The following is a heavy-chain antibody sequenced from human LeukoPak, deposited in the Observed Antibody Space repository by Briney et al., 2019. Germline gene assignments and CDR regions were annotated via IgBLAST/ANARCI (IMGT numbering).Heavy chain of an antibody. CDR2: ISGSGGST. V-gene: IGHV3-23*01. CDR1: GFTFSSYA. Sequence: GGSLRLSCAASGFTFSSYAMTWVRQAPGKGLEWVSIISGSGGSTYYADSVKGRFTSSRDNSKNTVHLQMNSLRAEDAAVYYCATVRGYSSPSYWEDGRFDPWGQGTLVTVSS. CDR3: ATVRGYSSPSYWEDGRFDP. D-gene: IGHD6-6*01. J-gene: IGHJ5*02.